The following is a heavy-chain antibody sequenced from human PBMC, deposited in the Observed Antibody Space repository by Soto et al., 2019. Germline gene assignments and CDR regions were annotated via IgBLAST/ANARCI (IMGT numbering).Heavy chain of an antibody. J-gene: IGHJ4*01. Sequence: PGGSLKLSCAASGFSFSTYIMSWVRQAPGKGVEWVSSIHGSADSTSYADSVKGRFTISRDNSKNMLHLQMDSLTADDTAVYYCVKPRSAWFVFDFWG. D-gene: IGHD3-10*01. CDR2: IHGSADST. CDR1: GFSFSTYI. CDR3: VKPRSAWFVFDF. V-gene: IGHV3-23*01.